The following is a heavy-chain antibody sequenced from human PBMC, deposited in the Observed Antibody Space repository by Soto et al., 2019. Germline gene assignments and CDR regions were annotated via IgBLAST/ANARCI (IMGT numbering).Heavy chain of an antibody. D-gene: IGHD6-13*01. V-gene: IGHV4-4*07. J-gene: IGHJ5*02. CDR3: VASLAASGLNWLDP. CDR2: IFANGHT. CDR1: GGSISEKY. Sequence: SETVSLTCIVSGGSISEKYWNWVRQPPGKGLEWIGLIFANGHTDYNPSLKSRVTMSVDASKNQSSLRLTSMTAADTAVYYCVASLAASGLNWLDPWGRGTLVTVSS.